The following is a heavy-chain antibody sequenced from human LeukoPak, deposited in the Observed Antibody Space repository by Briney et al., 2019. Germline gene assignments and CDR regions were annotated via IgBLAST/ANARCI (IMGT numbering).Heavy chain of an antibody. CDR3: ARLWQNWFDP. V-gene: IGHV4-39*01. CDR2: IYYSERT. CDR1: GGSISSSSYY. J-gene: IGHJ5*02. Sequence: PSETLSLTCTVSGGSISSSSYYWVWNRPPPGQGLEWIGSIYYSERTYYNPSLKRRVTISVDTSKIQFALKLSSVTAADAAVYDCARLWQNWFDPWGQGTLVTVSS.